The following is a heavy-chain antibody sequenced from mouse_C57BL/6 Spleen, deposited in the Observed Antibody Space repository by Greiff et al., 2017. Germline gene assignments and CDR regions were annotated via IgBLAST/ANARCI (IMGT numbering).Heavy chain of an antibody. CDR2: IYPRSGNP. CDR3: AREGCRYYGSSYYFDY. D-gene: IGHD1-1*01. Sequence: QVQLKQSGAELARPGASVKLSCKASGYTFTSYGISWVKQRTGQGLEWIGEIYPRSGNPYYNEKFKGKATLTTDKSSRTAYMELRSLTSEGSAVYFCAREGCRYYGSSYYFDYWGQGTTLTVSS. J-gene: IGHJ2*01. CDR1: GYTFTSYG. V-gene: IGHV1-81*01.